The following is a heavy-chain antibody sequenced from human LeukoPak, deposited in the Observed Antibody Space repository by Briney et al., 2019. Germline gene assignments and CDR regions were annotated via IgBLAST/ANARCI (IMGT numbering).Heavy chain of an antibody. J-gene: IGHJ4*02. CDR3: ARDYYGSEFDY. CDR1: GGSISSYY. CDR2: IYYSGST. Sequence: SETLSLTCTVSGGSISSYYWSWIRQPPGKGLEWIGYIYYSGSTNYNPSLKSRVTISVDTSKNHFSLKLSSVTAADTAVYYCARDYYGSEFDYWGQGTLVTVSS. V-gene: IGHV4-59*01. D-gene: IGHD3-10*01.